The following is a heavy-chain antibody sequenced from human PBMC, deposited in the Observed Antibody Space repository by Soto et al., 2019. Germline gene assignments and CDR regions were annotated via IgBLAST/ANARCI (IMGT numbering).Heavy chain of an antibody. D-gene: IGHD2-8*01. CDR1: GFTFRRYG. J-gene: IGHJ5*02. V-gene: IGHV3-30*18. Sequence: QVQLVESGGGVVQPGGSLRLSCAASGFTFRRYGMHWVRQAPGKGLEWVAVISSDGNSKYYADSVKGRFTVSRDNSRDILYLQMDSLRAEDTAFYYCAKAGGKVSTPFDPWGQGTLVTVSS. CDR2: ISSDGNSK. CDR3: AKAGGKVSTPFDP.